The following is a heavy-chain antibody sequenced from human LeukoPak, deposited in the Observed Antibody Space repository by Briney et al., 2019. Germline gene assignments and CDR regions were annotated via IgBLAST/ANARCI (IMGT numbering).Heavy chain of an antibody. Sequence: SETLSLTCAVYGGSFSGYYWSWIRQPPGKGLEWIGEINHSGSTNYNPSLKSRVTITVDTSKNQFSLKLSSVTAADTAVYYCARARRDTIFGVVPNWFDPWGQGTLVTVSS. D-gene: IGHD3-3*01. CDR1: GGSFSGYY. V-gene: IGHV4-34*01. J-gene: IGHJ5*02. CDR2: INHSGST. CDR3: ARARRDTIFGVVPNWFDP.